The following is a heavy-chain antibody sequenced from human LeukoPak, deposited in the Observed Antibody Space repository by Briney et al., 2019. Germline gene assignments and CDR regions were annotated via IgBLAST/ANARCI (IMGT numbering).Heavy chain of an antibody. CDR1: GGSVSSGSYY. Sequence: PSETLSLTCTVSGGSVSSGSYYWSWIRQPPGKGLEWIGYIYYSGSTNYNPSLKSRVTISVDTSKNQFSLKLSSVTAADTAVYYCARDNNVWGSYRKFDPWGQGTLVTVSS. J-gene: IGHJ5*02. V-gene: IGHV4-61*01. D-gene: IGHD3-16*02. CDR3: ARDNNVWGSYRKFDP. CDR2: IYYSGST.